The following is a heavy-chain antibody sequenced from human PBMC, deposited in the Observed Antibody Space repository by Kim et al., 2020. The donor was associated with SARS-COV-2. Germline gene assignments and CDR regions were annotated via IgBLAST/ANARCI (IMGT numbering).Heavy chain of an antibody. D-gene: IGHD1-1*01. Sequence: YNPSLKSRLTITKDTSKNQVVLTMTNMDPVDTATYYCAHRRHYNDPVDYWGQGTLVTVSS. CDR3: AHRRHYNDPVDY. J-gene: IGHJ4*02. V-gene: IGHV2-5*01.